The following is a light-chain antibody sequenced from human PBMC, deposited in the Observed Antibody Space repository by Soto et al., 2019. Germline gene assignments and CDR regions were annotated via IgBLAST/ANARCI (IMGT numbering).Light chain of an antibody. V-gene: IGKV3-15*01. CDR1: QSVNTN. J-gene: IGKJ5*01. Sequence: EVVMTLSPATLSVSPGERATLSCRASQSVNTNLAWYQQKPGQAPRLLIYGASTRATGVPARFSGSGSGTEFTLTISSLQSEAFAVYYCQQYDNWPPITFGQGTRLEIK. CDR3: QQYDNWPPIT. CDR2: GAS.